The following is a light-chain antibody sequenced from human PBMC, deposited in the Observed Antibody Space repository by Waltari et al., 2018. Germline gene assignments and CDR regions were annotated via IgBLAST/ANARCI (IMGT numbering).Light chain of an antibody. CDR1: STDLGSSTL. CDR2: GGT. V-gene: IGLV2-23*01. J-gene: IGLJ2*01. Sequence: QSALTQPASVSGSPGQSISISCTGSSTDLGSSTLVSWYQHHPDKAPKLLFYGGTERPSGISHRFSRSKSGNTASLTISTLQAEDEADYYCFSYADGRSLVFGGGTKVTVL. CDR3: FSYADGRSLV.